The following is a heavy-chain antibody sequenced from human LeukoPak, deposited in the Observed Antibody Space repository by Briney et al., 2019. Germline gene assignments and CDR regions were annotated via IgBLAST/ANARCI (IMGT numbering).Heavy chain of an antibody. CDR1: GGSISSGDYY. CDR2: IYYSGST. D-gene: IGHD3-9*01. V-gene: IGHV4-30-4*01. CDR3: ARAGAYYDILTGYYMRHGMDV. J-gene: IGHJ6*04. Sequence: SQTLSLTCTVSGGSISSGDYYWSWIRQPPGKGLEWIGYIYYSGSTNYNPSLKSRVTISVDTSKNQFSLKLSSVTAADTAVYYCARAGAYYDILTGYYMRHGMDVWGKGTTVTVSS.